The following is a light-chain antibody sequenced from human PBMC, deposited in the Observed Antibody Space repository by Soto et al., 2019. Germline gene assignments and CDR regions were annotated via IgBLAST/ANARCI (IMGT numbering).Light chain of an antibody. CDR3: LQYNTLWT. V-gene: IGKV3-15*01. CDR2: GTS. CDR1: QSLRGN. Sequence: EILMMQSPATLSVSPGERAALSCGAGQSLRGNLAWYQQKPGQAPRLLIYGTSTRATGTPARFSGSGSETEFTLTISTLQSEDFAVYYCLQYNTLWTFGQGTKVDIK. J-gene: IGKJ1*01.